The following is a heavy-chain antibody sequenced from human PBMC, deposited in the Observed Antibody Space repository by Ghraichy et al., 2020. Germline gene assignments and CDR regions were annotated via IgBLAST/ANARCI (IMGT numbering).Heavy chain of an antibody. CDR3: ASAAAGTGNWFDP. J-gene: IGHJ5*02. Sequence: ETLSLTCAVYGGSFSGYYWTWIRQPPGKGLEWIGEINHSGSTNYNSSLKSRVTISVDTSKNQFSLKLSSVTAADTAVYFCASAAAGTGNWFDPWGQGTLVTVSS. V-gene: IGHV4-34*01. D-gene: IGHD6-13*01. CDR2: INHSGST. CDR1: GGSFSGYY.